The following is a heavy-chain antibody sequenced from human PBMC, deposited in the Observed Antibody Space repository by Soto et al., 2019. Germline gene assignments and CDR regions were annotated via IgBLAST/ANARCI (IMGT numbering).Heavy chain of an antibody. CDR2: IIPIFGTA. CDR3: ARVPYCGGDCYTYYFDY. D-gene: IGHD2-21*02. Sequence: QVQLVQSGAEVKKPGSSVKVSCKASGGTFSSYAISWVRQAPGQGLEWMGGIIPIFGTANYAQKFQGRVTITADESTSTAYLELSSLRSEDTAVYYCARVPYCGGDCYTYYFDYWGQGTLVTVSS. V-gene: IGHV1-69*12. CDR1: GGTFSSYA. J-gene: IGHJ4*02.